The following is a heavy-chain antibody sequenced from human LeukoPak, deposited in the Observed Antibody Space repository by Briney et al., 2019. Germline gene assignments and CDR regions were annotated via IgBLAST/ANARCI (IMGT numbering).Heavy chain of an antibody. CDR2: ISSSGSTK. V-gene: IGHV3-48*03. D-gene: IGHD4-17*01. Sequence: PGGSLRLSCAASGFTFSSYAMSWVRQAPGKGLEWVSYISSSGSTKYYADSVKGRFTISRDNAKNSLYLQMTSLRAEDTAVYYCARGFWGVYGDGYDYWGQGTLVTVSS. CDR3: ARGFWGVYGDGYDY. CDR1: GFTFSSYA. J-gene: IGHJ4*02.